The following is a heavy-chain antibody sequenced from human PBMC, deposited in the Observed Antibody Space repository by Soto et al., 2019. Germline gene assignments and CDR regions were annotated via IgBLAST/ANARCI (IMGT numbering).Heavy chain of an antibody. CDR1: GDSITRNGYY. CDR2: FFYSGIT. CDR3: ARHNGPLYVGYYYDMDV. D-gene: IGHD3-16*01. J-gene: IGHJ6*02. Sequence: SETLSLTCNVSGDSITRNGYYWAWIRQPPGRGLEWIGSFFYSGITYDNPSLKSRVTISVDKSKNQLSLKLRSVTAADTAVYYCARHNGPLYVGYYYDMDVWGQGTTVTVSS. V-gene: IGHV4-39*01.